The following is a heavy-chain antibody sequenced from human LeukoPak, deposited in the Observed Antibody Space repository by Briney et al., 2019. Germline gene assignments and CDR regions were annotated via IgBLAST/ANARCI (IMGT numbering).Heavy chain of an antibody. V-gene: IGHV4-59*01. D-gene: IGHD2-15*01. CDR3: ARGRVAYSAYYFDY. CDR1: GDSITNYF. J-gene: IGHJ4*02. CDR2: IYYTGNT. Sequence: SETLSLTCTVSGDSITNYFWNWIRQPPGRGLEWIGYIYYTGNTNYKPSLKSRVTISVDTSTNQFSLRLRSVTAADTAVYYCARGRVAYSAYYFDYWGRGTLVTVSS.